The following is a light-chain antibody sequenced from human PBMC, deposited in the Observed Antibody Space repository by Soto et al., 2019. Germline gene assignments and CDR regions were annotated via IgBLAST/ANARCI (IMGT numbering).Light chain of an antibody. CDR1: SSDVGGYNY. J-gene: IGLJ1*01. CDR2: DVS. CDR3: ISYTTSSSLGV. Sequence: GLTKTAAECGSAGQSITSSSTGHSSDVGGYNYVSWYQQHPGKAPKLMIYDVSNRPSGVSNRFSGSKSGNTASLTSSGRQVEDEAASYCISYTTSSSLGVFGTGTKFPVL. V-gene: IGLV2-14*01.